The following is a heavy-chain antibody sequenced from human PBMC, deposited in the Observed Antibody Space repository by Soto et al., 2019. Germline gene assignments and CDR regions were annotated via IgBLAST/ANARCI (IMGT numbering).Heavy chain of an antibody. J-gene: IGHJ5*02. Sequence: ASVKVSCKASGYTFTSYDINWVRQATGQGLEWMGWMNPNSGNTGYAQKFQGRVTMTRNTSISTAYMELSSLRSEDTAVYYCARGLGSITGTVLLKVSVNWFDPWGQGTLVTVSS. CDR2: MNPNSGNT. V-gene: IGHV1-8*01. CDR1: GYTFTSYD. CDR3: ARGLGSITGTVLLKVSVNWFDP. D-gene: IGHD1-20*01.